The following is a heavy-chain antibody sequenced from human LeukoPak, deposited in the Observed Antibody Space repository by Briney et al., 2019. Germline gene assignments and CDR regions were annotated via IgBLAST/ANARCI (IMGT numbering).Heavy chain of an antibody. CDR3: TTPPVLSMTTIDY. D-gene: IGHD3-16*01. V-gene: IGHV3-15*01. CDR1: GFIFSNAW. CDR2: IKSKTDGGTT. Sequence: PGGSLRLSCAASGFIFSNAWMSWVRQAPGKGLEWVGRIKSKTDGGTTDYAAPVKGRFTISRDESKNTLYLQMNSLKTEDTAVYYCTTPPVLSMTTIDYWGQGTLVTVSS. J-gene: IGHJ4*02.